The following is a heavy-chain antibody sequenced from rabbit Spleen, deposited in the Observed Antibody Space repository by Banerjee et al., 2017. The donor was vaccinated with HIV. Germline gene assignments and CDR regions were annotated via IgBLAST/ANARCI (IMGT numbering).Heavy chain of an antibody. CDR3: ARDTGTSFSTYGMDL. J-gene: IGHJ6*01. Sequence: QSLEESGGDMVKPGASLTLTCTASGFSFSSNYYMCWVRQAPGKGLEWIACIAAGSSGYTYYASWAKGRFTISKTSSTTVTLQMTSLTAADTATYFCARDTGTSFSTYGMDLWGQGTLVTV. V-gene: IGHV1S40*01. D-gene: IGHD8-1*01. CDR1: GFSFSSNYY. CDR2: IAAGSSGYT.